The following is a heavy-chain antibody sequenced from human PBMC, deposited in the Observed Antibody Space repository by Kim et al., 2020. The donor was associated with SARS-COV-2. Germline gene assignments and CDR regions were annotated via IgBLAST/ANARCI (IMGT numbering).Heavy chain of an antibody. J-gene: IGHJ5*02. Sequence: ASVKVSCKVSGYTLTELSMHWVRQAPGKGLEWMGGFDPEDGETIYAQKFQGRVTMTEDTSTDTAYMELSSLRSEDTAVYYCATTTPLKKYYYDSSPPANWCDPGGQGTRVTVSS. CDR2: FDPEDGET. V-gene: IGHV1-24*01. CDR1: GYTLTELS. CDR3: ATTTPLKKYYYDSSPPANWCDP. D-gene: IGHD3-22*01.